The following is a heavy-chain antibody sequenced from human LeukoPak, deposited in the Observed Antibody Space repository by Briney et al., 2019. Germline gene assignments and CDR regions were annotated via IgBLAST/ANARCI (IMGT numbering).Heavy chain of an antibody. V-gene: IGHV4-59*01. Sequence: SETLSLPCTVSGGSISRYYWRWIRRPPGEGLEWIGYIYYSGSTNYNHSLKSRVTISVDTSKNQFSLKLSSVTAADTAMYYCARRAYSSGWYYFDYWGQGTLVTVSS. CDR2: IYYSGST. J-gene: IGHJ4*02. D-gene: IGHD6-19*01. CDR1: GGSISRYY. CDR3: ARRAYSSGWYYFDY.